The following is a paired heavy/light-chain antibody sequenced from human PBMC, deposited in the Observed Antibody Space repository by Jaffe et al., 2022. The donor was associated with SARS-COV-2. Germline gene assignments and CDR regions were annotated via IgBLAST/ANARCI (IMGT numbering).Light chain of an antibody. CDR3: LQHNSYPPT. CDR1: QGIRND. J-gene: IGKJ4*01. Sequence: DIQMTQSPSSLSASVGDRVTITCRASQGIRNDLGWYQQKPGKAPKRLIYAASSLQSGVPSRFSGSGSGTEFTLTISSLQPEDFATYYCLQHNSYPPTFGGGTKVEIK. CDR2: AAS. V-gene: IGKV1-17*01.
Heavy chain of an antibody. Sequence: QVQLVQSGAEVKKPGASVKVSCKASGYTFTSYGISWVRQAPGQGLEWMGWISAYNGNTNYAQKLQGRVTMTTDTSTSTAYMELRSLRSDDTAVYYCARDGTALTLLTGYYVGYYYYMDVWGKGTTVTVSS. D-gene: IGHD3-9*01. J-gene: IGHJ6*03. CDR3: ARDGTALTLLTGYYVGYYYYMDV. CDR2: ISAYNGNT. V-gene: IGHV1-18*01. CDR1: GYTFTSYG.